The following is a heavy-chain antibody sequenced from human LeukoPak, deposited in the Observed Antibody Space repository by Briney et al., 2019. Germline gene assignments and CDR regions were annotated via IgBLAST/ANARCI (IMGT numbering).Heavy chain of an antibody. CDR2: ISGDSGVT. CDR1: GFTFDDYG. V-gene: IGHV3-43*02. CDR3: ARTKSYYYDSSLLH. D-gene: IGHD3-22*01. Sequence: GGFLRLSCAASGFTFDDYGMHWVRQAPGKGLEWVSLISGDSGVTSYSDSVQGRFTISRDNNKNSLFLQMTSLRTEDTAVYYCARTKSYYYDSSLLHWGQGTLVAVS. J-gene: IGHJ1*01.